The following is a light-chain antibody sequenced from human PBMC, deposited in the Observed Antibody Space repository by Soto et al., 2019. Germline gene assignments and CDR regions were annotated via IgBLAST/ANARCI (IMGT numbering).Light chain of an antibody. V-gene: IGLV2-14*03. J-gene: IGLJ1*01. CDR3: YSWNSNSDTHYV. Sequence: QSVLTQPASVSGSPGQSITISCTGTSSDIGASNYVSWYQQHPGQAPKLMISDVNNRPSGISDRFSGSKSGNTASLTISGLQADGEADYYRYSWNSNSDTHYVFGTGTKVTVL. CDR1: SSDIGASNY. CDR2: DVN.